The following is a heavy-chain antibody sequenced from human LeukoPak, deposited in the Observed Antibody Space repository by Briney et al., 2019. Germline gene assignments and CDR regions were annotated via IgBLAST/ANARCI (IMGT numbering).Heavy chain of an antibody. Sequence: GGSLRLSCAVSGFPVSRYYILCVPQAPGRGVECVSIIYSGDNQYYADSVKGRFTISRDNSKNTLYLQMNSLRVEDTAVYYCARDRGSGYDPGYFDYWGQGTLVTVSS. CDR2: IYSGDNQ. J-gene: IGHJ4*02. CDR3: ARDRGSGYDPGYFDY. V-gene: IGHV3-66*01. D-gene: IGHD5-12*01. CDR1: GFPVSRYY.